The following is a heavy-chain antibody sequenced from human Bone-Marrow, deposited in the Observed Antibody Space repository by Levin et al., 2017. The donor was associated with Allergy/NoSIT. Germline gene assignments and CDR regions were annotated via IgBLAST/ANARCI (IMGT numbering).Heavy chain of an antibody. D-gene: IGHD6-13*01. Sequence: SETLSLTCAVYGGSFSGYYWSWIRQPPGKGLEWIGEINHSGSTNYNPSLKSRVTISVDTSKNQFSLKLSSVTAADTAVYYCARGAPYQLLYSSSWPGYYYYGMDVWGQGTTVTVSS. CDR3: ARGAPYQLLYSSSWPGYYYYGMDV. CDR1: GGSFSGYY. V-gene: IGHV4-34*01. CDR2: INHSGST. J-gene: IGHJ6*02.